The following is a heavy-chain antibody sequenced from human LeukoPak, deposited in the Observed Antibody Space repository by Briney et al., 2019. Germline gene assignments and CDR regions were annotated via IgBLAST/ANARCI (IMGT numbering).Heavy chain of an antibody. CDR2: INHSGST. D-gene: IGHD3-10*01. Sequence: SETLSLTCAVYGGSFSGYYWSWIRQPPGKGLEWIGEINHSGSTNYNPSLKSRVTISVDTSKNQFSLKLSSVTAADTAEYYCARVFGYYYGSGSYSIDYWGQGTLVTVSS. V-gene: IGHV4-34*01. J-gene: IGHJ4*02. CDR1: GGSFSGYY. CDR3: ARVFGYYYGSGSYSIDY.